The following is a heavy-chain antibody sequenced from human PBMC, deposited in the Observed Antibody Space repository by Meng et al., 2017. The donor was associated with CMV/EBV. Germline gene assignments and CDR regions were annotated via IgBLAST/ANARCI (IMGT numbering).Heavy chain of an antibody. CDR3: AGAAYDFWSGYQPRYLDY. Sequence: ISSSNWWSWVRQPPGKGLEWIGEIYHSGSTNYNPSLKSRVTISVDKSKNQFSLKLSSVTAADTAVYYCAGAAYDFWSGYQPRYLDYWGQGTLVTVSS. V-gene: IGHV4-4*02. J-gene: IGHJ4*02. CDR1: ISSSNW. CDR2: IYHSGST. D-gene: IGHD3-3*01.